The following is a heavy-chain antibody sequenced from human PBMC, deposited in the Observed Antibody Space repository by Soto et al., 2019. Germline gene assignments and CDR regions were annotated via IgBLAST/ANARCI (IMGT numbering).Heavy chain of an antibody. CDR2: ISKSSNYN. V-gene: IGHV3-21*01. Sequence: EVQLVESGGGLVKPGGSLNLSCTASGFALSTYSMNWVRQAPGKGLEWVSSISKSSNYNPYADSVKGRFTISRDNAKNSVSLQMNSLRAEDTAVYYCARETSGFDFYFDYWGQGTLLTVSS. CDR3: ARETSGFDFYFDY. J-gene: IGHJ4*02. D-gene: IGHD5-12*01. CDR1: GFALSTYS.